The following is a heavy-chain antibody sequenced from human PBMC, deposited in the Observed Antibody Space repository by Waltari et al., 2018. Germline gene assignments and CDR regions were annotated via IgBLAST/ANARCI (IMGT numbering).Heavy chain of an antibody. J-gene: IGHJ6*02. Sequence: QVQLQQWGAGLLQPSETLSLTCAVYGGSFSGYYWGWIRQSPGKGLEWIGEINHAGKGNYTPALRSRVTMLVDTSRSQFSLKLSSMTAADTALYYCVRLEDCSGPGGNCYSGDSFALDVWGQGTTVTVSS. CDR2: INHAGKG. CDR3: VRLEDCSGPGGNCYSGDSFALDV. CDR1: GGSFSGYY. V-gene: IGHV4-34*02. D-gene: IGHD2-8*02.